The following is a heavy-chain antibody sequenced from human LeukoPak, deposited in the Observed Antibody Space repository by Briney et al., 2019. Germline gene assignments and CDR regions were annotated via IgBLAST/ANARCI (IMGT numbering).Heavy chain of an antibody. J-gene: IGHJ4*02. V-gene: IGHV3-43*02. CDR3: AKESGKFDY. Sequence: GGSLRLSCVASGLNFDDSAMHWVRQAPGNGLEWVSLISADGGSTFSADSVKGRFSISRDNSKNSLYLQMNSLRSEDTAMYYCAKESGKFDYWGQGTLVAVSS. CDR2: ISADGGST. CDR1: GLNFDDSA.